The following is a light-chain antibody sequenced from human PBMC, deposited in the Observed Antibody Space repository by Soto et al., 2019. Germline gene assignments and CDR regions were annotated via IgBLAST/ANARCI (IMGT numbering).Light chain of an antibody. CDR3: QQYGNSPIT. V-gene: IGKV3-20*01. CDR1: QSVSSN. Sequence: SGSVGDRVTITCRASQSVSSNLAWYQQKPGQAPRLLIYGASSRATGIPDRFSGSGSGTDFTLTISRLGPEDFAVYYCQQYGNSPITFGQGTRLEIK. CDR2: GAS. J-gene: IGKJ5*01.